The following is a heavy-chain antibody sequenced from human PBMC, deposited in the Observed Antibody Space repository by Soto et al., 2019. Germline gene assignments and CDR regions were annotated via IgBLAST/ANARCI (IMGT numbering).Heavy chain of an antibody. CDR3: AIGLSVTLFDN. J-gene: IGHJ4*02. D-gene: IGHD4-17*01. Sequence: QVQLQESGPGLVKPSQTLSLTCTVSGGSISTGGYYWTWIRQHPGKGLEWIGYIYYSGSTYYTPFLKSRVTISVDTSKNQFSLTLRSVTAADTAVYYCAIGLSVTLFDNWGQGTLVTVSS. CDR2: IYYSGST. CDR1: GGSISTGGYY. V-gene: IGHV4-31*03.